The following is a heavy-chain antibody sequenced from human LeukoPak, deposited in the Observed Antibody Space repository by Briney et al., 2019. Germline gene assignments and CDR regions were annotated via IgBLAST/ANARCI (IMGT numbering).Heavy chain of an antibody. D-gene: IGHD6-19*01. Sequence: SETLSLTCTVYGGSFSGYFWSWIRHPPGKGLEWIGEINHSGGTNYNPSLKSRVTISVDTSKNQFSLMLSSVTAADTAVYYCARAFLYSSGWYNWFDPWGQGTLVTVSS. J-gene: IGHJ5*02. V-gene: IGHV4-34*01. CDR1: GGSFSGYF. CDR3: ARAFLYSSGWYNWFDP. CDR2: INHSGGT.